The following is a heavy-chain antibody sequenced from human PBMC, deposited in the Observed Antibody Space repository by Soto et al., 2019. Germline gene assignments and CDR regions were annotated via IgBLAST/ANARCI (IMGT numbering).Heavy chain of an antibody. CDR1: GGSISSYY. D-gene: IGHD6-19*01. Sequence: SETLSLTCTVSGGSISSYYWSWIRQPPGKGLEWIGYIYYSGSTNYNPSLKSRVTIPVDTSKNQFSLKLSSVTAADTAVYYCAREISSGWNIRLFDYWGQGTLVTVSS. J-gene: IGHJ4*02. CDR3: AREISSGWNIRLFDY. V-gene: IGHV4-59*01. CDR2: IYYSGST.